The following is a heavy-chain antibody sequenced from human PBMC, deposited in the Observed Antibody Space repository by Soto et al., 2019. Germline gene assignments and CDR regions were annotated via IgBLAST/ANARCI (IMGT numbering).Heavy chain of an antibody. CDR1: GYSINSGYI. Sequence: SETLSLTCTVSGYSINSGYIWGWVRRPPGQGLEWIGSRYSTGTTYYNPSLRRRVKMSVDTSKNQLSLVLRSVTAADTAVYYCVARATVVNSPCFDPWGQGTQVTV. V-gene: IGHV4-38-2*02. D-gene: IGHD1-1*01. CDR2: RYSTGTT. J-gene: IGHJ5*02. CDR3: VARATVVNSPCFDP.